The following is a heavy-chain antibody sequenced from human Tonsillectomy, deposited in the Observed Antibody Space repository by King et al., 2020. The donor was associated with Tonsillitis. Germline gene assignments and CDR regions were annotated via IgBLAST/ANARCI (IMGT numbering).Heavy chain of an antibody. V-gene: IGHV4-30-4*01. D-gene: IGHD1-26*01. CDR3: ARDRFGSSYAFDI. CDR1: GGSISSGDYY. Sequence: VQLQESGPGLVKPSQTLSLTCTVSGGSISSGDYYWSWIRQPPGKGLEWIGYIFYSGSTYYNPSLKSRVSISIDTSKNQFSLRLSSVTAADTAVYYCARDRFGSSYAFDIWGQGTMVTVSS. J-gene: IGHJ3*02. CDR2: IFYSGST.